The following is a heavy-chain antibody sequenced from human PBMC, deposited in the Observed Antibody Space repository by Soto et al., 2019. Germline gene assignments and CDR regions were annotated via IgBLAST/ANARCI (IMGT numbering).Heavy chain of an antibody. V-gene: IGHV4-4*07. Sequence: SETLSLTCTVSGGSISSYHWSWIRQPAGKGLEWIGRIYTSGSTNYNPSLKSRVTMSVDTSKNQFSLKLSSVTAADTAVYYCARGSYDPHYYYYGMDVWGQGTTVTVSS. D-gene: IGHD3-22*01. J-gene: IGHJ6*02. CDR2: IYTSGST. CDR3: ARGSYDPHYYYYGMDV. CDR1: GGSISSYH.